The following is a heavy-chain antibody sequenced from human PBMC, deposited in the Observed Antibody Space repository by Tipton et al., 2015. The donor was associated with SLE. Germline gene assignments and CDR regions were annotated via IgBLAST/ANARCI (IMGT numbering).Heavy chain of an antibody. Sequence: SLRLSCAASGFTFNDYTIHWVRQAPGKGLEWVTFMSYDGGTKYYADSVKGRFTISRDNSKNTLYLQMNSLRAEDTAVYYCARMVYGGYSSSWYSLGYWGQGTLVTVPS. CDR3: ARMVYGGYSSSWYSLGY. V-gene: IGHV3-30-3*01. J-gene: IGHJ4*02. D-gene: IGHD6-13*01. CDR1: GFTFNDYT. CDR2: MSYDGGTK.